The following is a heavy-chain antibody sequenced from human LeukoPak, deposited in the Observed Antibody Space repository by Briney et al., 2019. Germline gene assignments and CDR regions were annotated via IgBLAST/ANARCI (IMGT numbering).Heavy chain of an antibody. J-gene: IGHJ4*02. Sequence: SETLSLTCTVSGYSISSGYYWGWIRQPPGKGLEWIGSIYHSGSTYYNPSLKSRVTISVDTSKNQFSLKLSSVTAADTAVYYCARGQSGANDHLWIAGYNYFDYWGQGTLVTVSS. V-gene: IGHV4-38-2*02. CDR1: GYSISSGYY. CDR2: IYHSGST. D-gene: IGHD6-13*01. CDR3: ARGQSGANDHLWIAGYNYFDY.